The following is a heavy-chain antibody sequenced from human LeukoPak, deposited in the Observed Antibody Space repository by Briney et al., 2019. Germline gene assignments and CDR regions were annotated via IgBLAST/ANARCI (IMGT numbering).Heavy chain of an antibody. J-gene: IGHJ4*02. V-gene: IGHV1-69*06. CDR2: IIPIFGTA. CDR3: ARGGPYSNYPSGDY. Sequence: SVKVSCKASGGTFSSYAISWVGQAPGQGLEWMGRIIPIFGTANYAQKFQGRVTITADKSTSTAYMELSSLRSEDTAVYYCARGGPYSNYPSGDYWGQGTLVTVSS. CDR1: GGTFSSYA. D-gene: IGHD4-11*01.